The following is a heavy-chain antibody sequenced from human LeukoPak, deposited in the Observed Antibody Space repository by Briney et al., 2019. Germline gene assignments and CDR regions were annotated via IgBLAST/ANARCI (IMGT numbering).Heavy chain of an antibody. D-gene: IGHD3-10*01. CDR3: ARGSTFGYDYYYYMDV. Sequence: ASVKVSCKASGYTFTSYDINWVRQATGQGLEWMGWMNPNSGNTGYAQKFQGRVTITRNTSISTAYMELSSLRSGDTAVYYCARGSTFGYDYYYYMDVWGKGTTVTVSS. CDR1: GYTFTSYD. J-gene: IGHJ6*03. CDR2: MNPNSGNT. V-gene: IGHV1-8*03.